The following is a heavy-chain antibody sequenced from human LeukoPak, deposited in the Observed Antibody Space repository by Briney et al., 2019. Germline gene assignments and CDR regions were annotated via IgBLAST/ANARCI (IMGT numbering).Heavy chain of an antibody. D-gene: IGHD5-18*01. Sequence: GGSLRLSCAASGFTFSDFYMSWVRQAPGKGLEWISYIGRSGNNIYYADSVKGRFAISRDNATNSLYLQMNSLRADDTAVYYCARGQYTYGYGYFDYWDQGTLATVSS. CDR1: GFTFSDFY. CDR3: ARGQYTYGYGYFDY. CDR2: IGRSGNNI. J-gene: IGHJ4*02. V-gene: IGHV3-11*04.